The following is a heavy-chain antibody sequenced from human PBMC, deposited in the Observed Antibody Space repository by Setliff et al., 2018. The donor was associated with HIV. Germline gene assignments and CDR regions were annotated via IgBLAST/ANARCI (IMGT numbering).Heavy chain of an antibody. V-gene: IGHV1-46*01. CDR1: GGIVSIN. CDR2: VNPSGGST. Sequence: GASVKVSCKASGGIVSINWVRQAPGQRLEWMGMVNPSGGSTVYAQKFQGRVTMTSDTSTNTVYMDLSSLRSDDTALYFCARRVSYASSGYPLGYWGQGTQVTVSS. CDR3: ARRVSYASSGYPLGY. J-gene: IGHJ4*02. D-gene: IGHD3-22*01.